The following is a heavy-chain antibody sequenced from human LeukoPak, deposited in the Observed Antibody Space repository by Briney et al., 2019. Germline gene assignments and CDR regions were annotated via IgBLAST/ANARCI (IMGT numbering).Heavy chain of an antibody. V-gene: IGHV4-61*02. J-gene: IGHJ3*02. CDR3: AREIVAGLGVSFDI. CDR2: IYPLETT. Sequence: PSQTLSLTCTVSGDSVNSGAYYWSWLRQPAGKEPEWIGRIYPLETTNYNPSLKSRVAISVDTSKNQFSLKLSSVTAADTAVYYCAREIVAGLGVSFDIWGQGTMATVSS. D-gene: IGHD6-19*01. CDR1: GDSVNSGAYY.